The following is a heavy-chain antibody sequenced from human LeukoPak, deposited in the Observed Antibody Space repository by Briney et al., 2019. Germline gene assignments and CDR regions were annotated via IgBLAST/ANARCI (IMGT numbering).Heavy chain of an antibody. V-gene: IGHV4-38-2*02. CDR2: IYHSGST. Sequence: PSETLSLTCAVSGYSISSGYYWGWIRQPPGKGLERIGSIYHSGSTYYNPSLKSRVTISVDTSKNPFSLKLSSVTAADTAVYYCAREGASYDFWSGYGYAFDIWGQGTMVTVSS. CDR3: AREGASYDFWSGYGYAFDI. D-gene: IGHD3-3*01. CDR1: GYSISSGYY. J-gene: IGHJ3*02.